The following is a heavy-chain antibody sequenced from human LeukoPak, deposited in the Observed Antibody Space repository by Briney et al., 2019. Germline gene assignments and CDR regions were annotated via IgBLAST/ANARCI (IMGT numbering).Heavy chain of an antibody. D-gene: IGHD4-11*01. CDR1: GGSISSYY. J-gene: IGHJ6*02. CDR3: ARDTVFYYGMDV. Sequence: SSETLSLTCTVSGGSISSYYWSWIRQPPGKGLEWIGYIYYSGSTNYNPSLKRRVTISVDTSKNQFSLKLSSVTAADTAVYYCARDTVFYYGMDVWGQGTTVTVSS. CDR2: IYYSGST. V-gene: IGHV4-59*01.